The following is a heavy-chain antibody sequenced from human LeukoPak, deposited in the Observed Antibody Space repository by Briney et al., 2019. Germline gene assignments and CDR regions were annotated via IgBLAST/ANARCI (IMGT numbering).Heavy chain of an antibody. J-gene: IGHJ6*04. CDR3: ARGSYGSDNTYYFYGMDV. CDR2: INPSGGST. Sequence: GSSVKVSYKASGYTFTSYYMHWVRQVPGQGLEWMGLINPSGGSTYYAQKFLGRVSMTSDTSTNRVYMELSSLRSEDTAIYYCARGSYGSDNTYYFYGMDVWGKGTTVTVSS. D-gene: IGHD3-10*01. V-gene: IGHV1-46*01. CDR1: GYTFTSYY.